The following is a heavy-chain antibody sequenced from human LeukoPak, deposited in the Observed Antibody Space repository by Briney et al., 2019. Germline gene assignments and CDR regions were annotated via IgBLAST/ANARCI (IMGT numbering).Heavy chain of an antibody. J-gene: IGHJ4*02. CDR1: GGSISDFY. CDR2: INYRWNT. V-gene: IGHV4-59*01. CDR3: ARQSRDGYNDY. D-gene: IGHD5-24*01. Sequence: SETLSLTCTVSGGSISDFYWSWIRQSPGKGLEWIGYINYRWNTNSNPSLKSRVTILVDTSKNQLSLKLSSVTAADTAVYYCARQSRDGYNDYWGQGTLVTVSS.